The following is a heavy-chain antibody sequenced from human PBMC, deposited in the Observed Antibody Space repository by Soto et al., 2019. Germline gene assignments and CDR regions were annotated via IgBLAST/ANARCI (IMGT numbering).Heavy chain of an antibody. CDR2: ISSSSSST. CDR3: ATSTYYYDSIGYSPGGYFDY. D-gene: IGHD3-22*01. J-gene: IGHJ4*02. Sequence: GGSLRLSCASSGFTYSTYSMNWVRQAPGKGPEWVSSISSSSSSTYYADSVKGRFTISRDNAKKSLYLQMNSLTAEETAVYFCATSTYYYDSIGYSPGGYFDYWGQGT. CDR1: GFTYSTYS. V-gene: IGHV3-21*01.